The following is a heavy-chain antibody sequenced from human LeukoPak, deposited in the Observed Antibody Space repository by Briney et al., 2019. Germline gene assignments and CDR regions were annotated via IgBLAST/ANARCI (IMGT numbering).Heavy chain of an antibody. Sequence: SETLSLTCTVSGYSISSGYYWGWIRQPPGKGLEWIGSIYHSGSTYYNPSLKSRVTISVDTSKNQFSLKLSSVTAADTAVHYCAREPSRLTTGGDYKGQATSVVDYWGQGTLVTVSS. J-gene: IGHJ4*02. CDR3: AREPSRLTTGGDYKGQATSVVDY. CDR1: GYSISSGYY. D-gene: IGHD4-17*01. V-gene: IGHV4-38-2*02. CDR2: IYHSGST.